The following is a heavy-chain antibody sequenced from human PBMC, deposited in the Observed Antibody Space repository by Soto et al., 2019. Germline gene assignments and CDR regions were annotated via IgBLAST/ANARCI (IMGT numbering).Heavy chain of an antibody. CDR1: GDSVSSNSAA. CDR3: ARAHSNYGANYYYYGMDV. CDR2: TYYRSKWYN. D-gene: IGHD4-4*01. J-gene: IGHJ6*02. V-gene: IGHV6-1*01. Sequence: LSLTCAISGDSVSSNSAAWNWIRQSPSRGLEWLGRTYYRSKWYNDYAVSVKSRITINPDTSKNQFSLQLNSVTPEDTAVYYCARAHSNYGANYYYYGMDVWGQGTTVTVSS.